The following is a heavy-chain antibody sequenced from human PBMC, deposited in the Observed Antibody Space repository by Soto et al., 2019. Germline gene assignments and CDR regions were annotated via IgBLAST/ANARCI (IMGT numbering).Heavy chain of an antibody. D-gene: IGHD3-3*01. CDR1: GGSFSGYY. CDR2: INHSGST. J-gene: IGHJ2*01. Sequence: QVQLQQWGAGLLKPSETLSLTCAVYGGSFSGYYWSWIRQPPGKGLAWIGEINHSGSTNYNPSLKSGVTISVDKSKNQFSLKLSSVTAADTAVYYCARSFLSRYFDLWGRGTLVTVSS. CDR3: ARSFLSRYFDL. V-gene: IGHV4-34*01.